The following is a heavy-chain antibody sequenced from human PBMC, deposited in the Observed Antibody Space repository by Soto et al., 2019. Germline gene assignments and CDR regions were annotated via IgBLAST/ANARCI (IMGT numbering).Heavy chain of an antibody. CDR2: ISWDGGST. D-gene: IGHD7-27*01. J-gene: IGHJ6*02. CDR1: GFTFDDYT. V-gene: IGHV3-43*01. Sequence: AGGSLRLSCAASGFTFDDYTMHWVRQAPGKGLEWVSLISWDGGSTYYADSVKGRFTISRDNSKNSLYLQMNSLRTEDTALYYCAKDIRLNGDRNYYYGMDVWGQGTTVTVSS. CDR3: AKDIRLNGDRNYYYGMDV.